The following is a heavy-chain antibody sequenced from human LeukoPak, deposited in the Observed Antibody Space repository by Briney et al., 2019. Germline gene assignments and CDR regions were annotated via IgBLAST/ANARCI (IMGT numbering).Heavy chain of an antibody. J-gene: IGHJ4*02. CDR1: GGSISTSNYY. V-gene: IGHV4-39*07. CDR2: IFYSGST. CDR3: ASSIGV. D-gene: IGHD2-8*01. Sequence: SETLSLTCTVSGGSISTSNYYWGWIRQPPGKGLEWIGNIFYSGSTYYSPSLRSRVTISLDTSRNQFSLKLSSVTAADTAVYYCASSIGVWGQGTLVTVSS.